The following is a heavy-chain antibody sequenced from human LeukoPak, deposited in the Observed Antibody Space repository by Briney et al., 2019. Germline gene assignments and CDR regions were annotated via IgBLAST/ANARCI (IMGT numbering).Heavy chain of an antibody. J-gene: IGHJ4*02. V-gene: IGHV4-59*01. Sequence: SETLSLTCIVSGGSISNYYWSWIRQPPEKGLEWIGYIYYSGSTNYNPSLKSRVTISVDTSKNQFSLKLSSVTAADTAVYYCASMTTVTGFDYWGQGTLVTVSS. CDR2: IYYSGST. CDR3: ASMTTVTGFDY. D-gene: IGHD4-17*01. CDR1: GGSISNYY.